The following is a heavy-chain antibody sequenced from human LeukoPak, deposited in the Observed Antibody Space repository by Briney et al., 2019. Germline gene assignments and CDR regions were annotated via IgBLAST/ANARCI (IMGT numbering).Heavy chain of an antibody. V-gene: IGHV3-30*04. J-gene: IGHJ4*02. CDR3: ARVVNDFWSPFDY. D-gene: IGHD3-3*01. CDR2: ISYDGSNK. Sequence: GRSLRLSCAASGFTFSSYAMDWVRPAPGKGLEWVAVISYDGSNKYYADSVKGRFTISRDNSKNTLYLQMNSLRAEDTAVYYCARVVNDFWSPFDYWGQGTLVTVSS. CDR1: GFTFSSYA.